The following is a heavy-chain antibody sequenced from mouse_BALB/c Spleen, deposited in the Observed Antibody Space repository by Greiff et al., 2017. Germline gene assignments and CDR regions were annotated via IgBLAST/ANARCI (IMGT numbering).Heavy chain of an antibody. V-gene: IGHV3-6*02. CDR1: GYSITRGYY. D-gene: IGHD2-2*01. CDR2: ISYDGSN. CDR3: ARGGYDSFAY. Sequence: EVKLQESGPGLVKPSQSLSLTCSVTGYSITRGYYWNWIRQFPGNKLEWMGYISYDGSNNYNPSLKNRISITRDTSKNQFFLKLNSVTTEDTATYYCARGGYDSFAYWGQGTLVTVSA. J-gene: IGHJ3*01.